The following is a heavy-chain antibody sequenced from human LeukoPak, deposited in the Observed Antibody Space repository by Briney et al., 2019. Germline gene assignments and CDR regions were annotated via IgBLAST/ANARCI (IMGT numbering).Heavy chain of an antibody. V-gene: IGHV4-34*01. D-gene: IGHD2/OR15-2a*01. J-gene: IGHJ4*02. CDR1: GGSFSGYY. Sequence: PSETLSLTCAVYGGSFSGYYWSWIRQPPGKGLEWIGEINHSGSTNYNPSLKGRVTISVDTSKNQFSLKLSSVTAADTAVYYCARTRGTHISMAYLDSWGQGTLVTVSS. CDR3: ARTRGTHISMAYLDS. CDR2: INHSGST.